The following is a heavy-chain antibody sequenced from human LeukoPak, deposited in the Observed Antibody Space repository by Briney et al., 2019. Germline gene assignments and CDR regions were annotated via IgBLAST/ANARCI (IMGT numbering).Heavy chain of an antibody. CDR3: ARDRGTVTTALDY. J-gene: IGHJ4*02. CDR2: IIPIFGTA. Sequence: SVKVSCKASGGTFSSYAISWVRQAPRQGLEWMGGIIPIFGTANYAQKFQGRVTTITVESTSTAYMELSSLRSEDTAVYYCARDRGTVTTALDYWGQGTLVTVSS. CDR1: GGTFSSYA. D-gene: IGHD4-11*01. V-gene: IGHV1-69*05.